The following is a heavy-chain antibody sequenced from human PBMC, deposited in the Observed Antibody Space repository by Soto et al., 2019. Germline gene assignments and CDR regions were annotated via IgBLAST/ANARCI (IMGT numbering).Heavy chain of an antibody. D-gene: IGHD3-3*01. CDR2: ISYDGSKK. CDR1: GGSISSSS. V-gene: IGHV3-30-3*01. CDR3: ARGVYNDFWSGYLY. J-gene: IGHJ4*02. Sequence: LSLTCTVSGGSISSSSHHWGWIRQPPGKGLEWVAVISYDGSKKEYADSVKDRFSISRDNSKNTLYLQMDSLRAEDTAMYFCARGVYNDFWSGYLYWGQGTLVTVSS.